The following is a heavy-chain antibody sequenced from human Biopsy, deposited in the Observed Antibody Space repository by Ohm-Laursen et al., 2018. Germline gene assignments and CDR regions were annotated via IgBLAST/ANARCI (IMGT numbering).Heavy chain of an antibody. D-gene: IGHD3-3*01. Sequence: SSLRLSCSASGFTFDDHAMHWVRQPPGKGLEWVSGISWNSDKIGYADSVKGRFTISRDNAKNSLYLQMSSLSSEDTALYYCTKARGRFLEWVDPFDFWGQGTMVTVSS. J-gene: IGHJ3*01. CDR2: ISWNSDKI. V-gene: IGHV3-9*01. CDR3: TKARGRFLEWVDPFDF. CDR1: GFTFDDHA.